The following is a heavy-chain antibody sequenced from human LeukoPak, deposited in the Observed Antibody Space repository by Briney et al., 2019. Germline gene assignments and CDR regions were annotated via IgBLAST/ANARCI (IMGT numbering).Heavy chain of an antibody. CDR3: ARHSGVTMVRGVISFDY. Sequence: PSETLSLTCTVSGGSISSSSHSWGWIRQPPGKGLEWIGSISYSGSTYYNPSLKSRVTISVDTSKNQFSLKLSSVTAADTAVYYCARHSGVTMVRGVISFDYWGQGTLVTVSS. CDR2: ISYSGST. CDR1: GGSISSSSHS. D-gene: IGHD3-10*01. J-gene: IGHJ4*02. V-gene: IGHV4-39*01.